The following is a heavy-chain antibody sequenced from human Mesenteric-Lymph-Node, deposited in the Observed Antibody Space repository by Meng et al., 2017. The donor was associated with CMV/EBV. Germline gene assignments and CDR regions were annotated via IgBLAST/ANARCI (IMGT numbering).Heavy chain of an antibody. J-gene: IGHJ4*02. CDR3: ARGVEPAANEFDY. Sequence: GESLKISCAASGFTFSDYDIHWVRQPTGKGLEWVSGIGTAGDTYYPDSVKGRFIVSRENAKNSLFLQMNSLRADDTAVYYCARGVEPAANEFDYWGQGSLVTVSS. CDR2: IGTAGDT. V-gene: IGHV3-13*01. CDR1: GFTFSDYD. D-gene: IGHD2-2*01.